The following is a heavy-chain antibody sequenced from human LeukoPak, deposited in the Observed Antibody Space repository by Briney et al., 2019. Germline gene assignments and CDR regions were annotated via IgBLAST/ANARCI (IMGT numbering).Heavy chain of an antibody. V-gene: IGHV4-59*12. CDR3: ARDQIPAATRYNWFDP. J-gene: IGHJ5*02. D-gene: IGHD2-2*01. CDR2: IYYGESA. CDR1: DASISNYY. Sequence: SETLSLTCTVSDASISNYYWSWIRQPPGKGLEWIGYIYYGESANYSPSLKSRVTISLDTSKNQFSLKLSSVTAADTAVYYCARDQIPAATRYNWFDPWGQGTLVTVSS.